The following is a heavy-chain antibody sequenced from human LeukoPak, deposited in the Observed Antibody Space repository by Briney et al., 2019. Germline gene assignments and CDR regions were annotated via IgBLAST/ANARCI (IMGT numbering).Heavy chain of an antibody. CDR3: TREGYGLSGYFLDL. V-gene: IGHV4-59*12. Sequence: SETLSLTCTVSSGSMTDVCWSWFRQAPGKGLEWLGFIYPNGLTEYSPPLRSRVSFSVATSKREATVRLSSVTAPDTAVYYCTREGYGLSGYFLDLWGQGTLVTVSS. CDR1: SGSMTDVC. D-gene: IGHD3-22*01. J-gene: IGHJ4*02. CDR2: IYPNGLT.